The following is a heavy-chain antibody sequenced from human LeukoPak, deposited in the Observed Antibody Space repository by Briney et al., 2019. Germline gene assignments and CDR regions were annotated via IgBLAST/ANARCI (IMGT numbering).Heavy chain of an antibody. J-gene: IGHJ4*02. Sequence: PGGSLRLSCAASGFTFSSYEMNWVRQAPGKGLEWVSYISSSGSTIYYADSVKGRFTISRDNAKNSLYLQMNSLRAEDTALYYCAKAGGGYNYGYSDYWGQGTLVTVSS. V-gene: IGHV3-48*03. CDR2: ISSSGSTI. CDR3: AKAGGGYNYGYSDY. D-gene: IGHD5-24*01. CDR1: GFTFSSYE.